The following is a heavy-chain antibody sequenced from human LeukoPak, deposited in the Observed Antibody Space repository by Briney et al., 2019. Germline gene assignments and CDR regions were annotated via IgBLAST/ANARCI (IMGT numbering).Heavy chain of an antibody. D-gene: IGHD6-6*01. Sequence: GGSLRLSCAASGFTLSSYSMNWVRQAPGKGLEWVSSISSSSSYIYYADSVKGRFTISRDNAKNSQYLQMNSLRAEDTAVYYCARVAARPDTDYWGQGTLVTVSS. CDR3: ARVAARPDTDY. CDR2: ISSSSSYI. J-gene: IGHJ4*02. CDR1: GFTLSSYS. V-gene: IGHV3-21*01.